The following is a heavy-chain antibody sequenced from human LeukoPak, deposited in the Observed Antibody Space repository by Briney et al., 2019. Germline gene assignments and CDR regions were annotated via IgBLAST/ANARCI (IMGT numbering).Heavy chain of an antibody. CDR2: IIPIFGTA. V-gene: IGHV1-69*06. Sequence: SVKVSCKASGGTFSSYAISWVRQAPGQGLEWMGGIIPIFGTANYAQKFQGRVTITADKSTSTAYMNLSSLRSEDTAVYYCARDLDCTGGSCYSEFDYWGQGTPVTVSS. J-gene: IGHJ4*02. D-gene: IGHD2-15*01. CDR1: GGTFSSYA. CDR3: ARDLDCTGGSCYSEFDY.